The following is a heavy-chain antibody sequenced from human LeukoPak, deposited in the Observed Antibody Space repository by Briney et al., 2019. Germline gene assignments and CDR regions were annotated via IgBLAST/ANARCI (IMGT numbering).Heavy chain of an antibody. CDR1: GFTFSSYG. CDR2: IWYDGGNK. Sequence: PGGSLRLSCAASGFTFSSYGMHWVRQAPGKGLEWVAVIWYDGGNKYYADSVKGRFTISRDNSKNTLFLQMNSLRAEDTAVYYCARINGAAYNIDYWGQGTLVTVSS. D-gene: IGHD5-24*01. CDR3: ARINGAAYNIDY. J-gene: IGHJ4*02. V-gene: IGHV3-33*08.